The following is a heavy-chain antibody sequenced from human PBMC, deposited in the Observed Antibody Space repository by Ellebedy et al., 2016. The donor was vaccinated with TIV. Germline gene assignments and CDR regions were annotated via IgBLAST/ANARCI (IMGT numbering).Heavy chain of an antibody. CDR2: ISSSGSTI. CDR1: GFTFSDYY. D-gene: IGHD4-17*01. Sequence: GESLKISCAASGFTFSDYYMSWIRQAPDKGLEWVSYISSSGSTIYYADSVKGRFTISRDNSKNTLYLQMNSLRAEDTAIYYCAKSLSTVTRGFFDYWGQGDLVSVSS. V-gene: IGHV3-11*01. J-gene: IGHJ4*02. CDR3: AKSLSTVTRGFFDY.